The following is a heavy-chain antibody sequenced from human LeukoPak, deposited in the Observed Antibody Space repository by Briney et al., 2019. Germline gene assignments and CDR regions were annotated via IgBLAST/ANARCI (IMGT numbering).Heavy chain of an antibody. D-gene: IGHD6-6*01. J-gene: IGHJ3*02. CDR3: ARGVWQQLLSGARDI. CDR1: GYTFSDYY. V-gene: IGHV1-2*02. CDR2: INPNSGVT. Sequence: ASVKVSCKASGYTFSDYYVHWVRQAPGLGPEWMGWINPNSGVTYFEEKFQGKVTVTRDTSITTAYMELNRLTTDDTAVYYCARGVWQQLLSGARDIWGQGTMVTVSS.